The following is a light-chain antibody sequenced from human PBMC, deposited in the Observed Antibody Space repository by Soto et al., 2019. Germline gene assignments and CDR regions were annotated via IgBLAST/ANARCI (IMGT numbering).Light chain of an antibody. J-gene: IGKJ1*01. CDR3: QQYDKYPWP. CDR2: EAS. Sequence: DIQMTQSPSTLSASVGDRVTITCRASQSLSGWLAWYQQKPGRTPELLIYEASILETGVPSRFSGSGSGTVFSLTISSLQPEDFATYYCQQYDKYPWPVGQGTKVEIK. CDR1: QSLSGW. V-gene: IGKV1-5*03.